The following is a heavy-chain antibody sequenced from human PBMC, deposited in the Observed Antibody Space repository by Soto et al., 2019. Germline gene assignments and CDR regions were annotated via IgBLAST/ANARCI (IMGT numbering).Heavy chain of an antibody. J-gene: IGHJ4*02. CDR2: ISGSDDST. D-gene: IGHD6-6*01. CDR3: ATRSSSSTFDY. CDR1: GFTFSSYA. Sequence: EVPLLESGGGLVQPGESLRLSCAASGFTFSSYAMSWVRQAPGKGLEWVSVISGSDDSTYYADSVKGRFTISRDNSKNTLYMQMNSLRAEDTAVYYCATRSSSSTFDYWGQGTLVTVSS. V-gene: IGHV3-23*01.